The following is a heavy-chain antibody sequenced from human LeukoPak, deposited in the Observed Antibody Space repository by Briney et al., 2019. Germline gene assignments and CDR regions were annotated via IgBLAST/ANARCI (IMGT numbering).Heavy chain of an antibody. D-gene: IGHD3-3*01. Sequence: SVKVSCKASGGTFSSYAISWVRQAPGQGLEWMGRIIPILGIANYAQKFQGRVTITADKPTSTAYMELSSLRSEDTAVYYCARDNPYDFWSGPQGMDVWGQGTTVTVSS. J-gene: IGHJ6*02. CDR1: GGTFSSYA. V-gene: IGHV1-69*04. CDR3: ARDNPYDFWSGPQGMDV. CDR2: IIPILGIA.